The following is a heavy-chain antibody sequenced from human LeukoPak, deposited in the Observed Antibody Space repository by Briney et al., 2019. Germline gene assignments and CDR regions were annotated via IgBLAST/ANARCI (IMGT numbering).Heavy chain of an antibody. Sequence: SETLSLTCAVYGGSFSGYYWSWIRQPPGKGLGWIGEINHSGSTNYNPSLKSRVTISVDTSKNQFSLKLSSVTAADTAVYYCARGRRSYYNYWGQGTLVTVSS. CDR3: ARGRRSYYNY. CDR2: INHSGST. J-gene: IGHJ4*02. CDR1: GGSFSGYY. V-gene: IGHV4-34*01. D-gene: IGHD1-26*01.